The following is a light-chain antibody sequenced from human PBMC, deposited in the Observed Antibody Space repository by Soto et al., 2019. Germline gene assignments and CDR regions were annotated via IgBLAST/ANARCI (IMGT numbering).Light chain of an antibody. CDR2: VAS. J-gene: IGKJ1*01. Sequence: DIQMTHSPSTLSASLGDTVTVTCRASQSVRGWLACDQQKPGEAPKLLLYVASAVPPRAPSRVSCSGSGTKFTLTIARLQPDDFATYYCQQYETFSGTVGPGTKVDIK. CDR1: QSVRGW. CDR3: QQYETFSGT. V-gene: IGKV1-5*01.